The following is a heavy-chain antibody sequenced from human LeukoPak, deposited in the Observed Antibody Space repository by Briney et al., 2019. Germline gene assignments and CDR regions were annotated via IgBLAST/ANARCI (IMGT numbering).Heavy chain of an antibody. V-gene: IGHV3-48*03. Sequence: GGSLRLSCAASGLTLSSYEMNWVRQAPGKGLEWVSYISGSGSTIYYADSVKGRFTISRDNAKNSLYLQMNNLRAEDTAVYYCARGPYGDYAYHFDYWGQGTLVTVSS. CDR3: ARGPYGDYAYHFDY. D-gene: IGHD4-17*01. CDR1: GLTLSSYE. CDR2: ISGSGSTI. J-gene: IGHJ4*02.